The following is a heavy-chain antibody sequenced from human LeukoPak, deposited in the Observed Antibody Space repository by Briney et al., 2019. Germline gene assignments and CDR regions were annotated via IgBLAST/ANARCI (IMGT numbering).Heavy chain of an antibody. CDR3: ATLMYTTGRQGFDS. CDR1: GFAFRIYP. J-gene: IGHJ4*02. V-gene: IGHV3-23*01. CDR2: ISADSGTT. Sequence: PGGSLRLSRAASGFAFRIYPMISARQAPGKGLEWVSSISADSGTTNYADSATGRFTVSRDNSKRTLYLQMDSLRVEDTAVYYCATLMYTTGRQGFDSWGQVTRVTVSS. D-gene: IGHD1-1*01.